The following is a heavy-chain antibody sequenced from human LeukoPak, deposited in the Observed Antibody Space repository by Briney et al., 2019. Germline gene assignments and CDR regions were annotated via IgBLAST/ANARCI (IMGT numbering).Heavy chain of an antibody. V-gene: IGHV3-21*01. J-gene: IGHJ4*02. CDR1: GFTFSSYS. CDR3: TRLPGGLEWSDFDY. D-gene: IGHD3-3*01. Sequence: PGGSLRLSCAASGFTFSSYSMNWVRQAPGKGLEWVSSISSSSTYIYYADSVKGRFTMSRDNAKNSLYLQMNSLRAEDTAVYYCTRLPGGLEWSDFDYWGQGTLVTVSS. CDR2: ISSSSTYI.